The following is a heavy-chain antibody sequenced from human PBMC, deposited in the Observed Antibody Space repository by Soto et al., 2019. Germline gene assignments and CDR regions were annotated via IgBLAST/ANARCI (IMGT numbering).Heavy chain of an antibody. V-gene: IGHV1-58*01. CDR1: GFTFTSSA. J-gene: IGHJ6*02. Sequence: SVKVSCKASGFTFTSSAVQWVRQARGRRLEWIGWIVVGSGNTNYAQKFQERVTITRDMSTSTAYMELSSLRSEDTAVYYCAAGRFSYYYYGMDVWGQGTTVTVSS. CDR2: IVVGSGNT. CDR3: AAGRFSYYYYGMDV. D-gene: IGHD3-10*01.